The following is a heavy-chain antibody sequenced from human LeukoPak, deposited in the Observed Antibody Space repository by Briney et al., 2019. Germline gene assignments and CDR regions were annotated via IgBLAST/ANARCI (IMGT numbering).Heavy chain of an antibody. J-gene: IGHJ4*02. CDR3: AKEYGPDCGSGGSC. D-gene: IGHD2-15*01. V-gene: IGHV3-23*01. CDR2: ISGSGGST. CDR1: GFTVSSNY. Sequence: GGSLRLSCAASGFTVSSNYMSWVRQAPGKGLEWVSAISGSGGSTYYADSVKGRFTISRDNSKNTLYLQMNSLRAEDTAVYYCAKEYGPDCGSGGSCWGQGTLVTVSS.